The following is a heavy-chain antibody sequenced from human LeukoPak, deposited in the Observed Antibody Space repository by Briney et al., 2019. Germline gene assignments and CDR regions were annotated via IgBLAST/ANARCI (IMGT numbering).Heavy chain of an antibody. J-gene: IGHJ4*02. CDR1: GGSISSSSYY. CDR3: ARHLYYYDSSGYYPLGY. CDR2: IYYSGST. V-gene: IGHV4-39*01. Sequence: SETLSLTCTVSGGSISSSSYYWGWIRQPPGKGLEWIGSIYYSGSTYYSPSLKSRVTISVDTSKNQFSLKLSSVTAADTAVYYCARHLYYYDSSGYYPLGYWGQGTLVTVSS. D-gene: IGHD3-22*01.